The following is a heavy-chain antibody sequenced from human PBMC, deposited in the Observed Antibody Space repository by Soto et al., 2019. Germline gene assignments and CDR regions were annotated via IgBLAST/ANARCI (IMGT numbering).Heavy chain of an antibody. Sequence: QVQLVQSGAEVKKPGASVKVSCKASGYTFTGYYMHWVRQSPGQGLEWMGWINHNSGGTNYAQKFQGRVTMTRDTSISTAYMELSRLRSDDTAVYYCARRIHGNRGYSYGFVAFDIWGQGTMVTVSS. J-gene: IGHJ3*02. CDR1: GYTFTGYY. CDR3: ARRIHGNRGYSYGFVAFDI. D-gene: IGHD5-18*01. CDR2: INHNSGGT. V-gene: IGHV1-2*02.